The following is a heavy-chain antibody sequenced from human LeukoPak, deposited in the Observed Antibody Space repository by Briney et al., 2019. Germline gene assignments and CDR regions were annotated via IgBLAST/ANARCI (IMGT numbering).Heavy chain of an antibody. V-gene: IGHV1-18*01. CDR2: ISAYNGNT. Sequence: ASVTVSCKASGYTFTSYGISWVRQAPGQGVEWMGWISAYNGNTNYAQKLQGRVTMTTDTSTSTAYMELRSLRSDDTAVYYCAKVTTVALDYWGQGTLVTVSS. CDR1: GYTFTSYG. CDR3: AKVTTVALDY. J-gene: IGHJ4*02. D-gene: IGHD6-19*01.